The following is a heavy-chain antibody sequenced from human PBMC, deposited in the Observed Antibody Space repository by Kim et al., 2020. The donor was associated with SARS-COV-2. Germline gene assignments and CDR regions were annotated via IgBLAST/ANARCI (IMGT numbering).Heavy chain of an antibody. Sequence: YSPKFPRRVTITRDTSANTAYMELSSLGSEDTAVYYCASPTDSSSGSHLDVWGQGTTVTVSS. D-gene: IGHD3-10*01. J-gene: IGHJ6*02. CDR3: ASPTDSSSGSHLDV. V-gene: IGHV1-3*01.